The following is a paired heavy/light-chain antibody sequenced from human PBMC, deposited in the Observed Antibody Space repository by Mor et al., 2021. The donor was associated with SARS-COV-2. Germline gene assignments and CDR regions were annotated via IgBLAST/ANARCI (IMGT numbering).Heavy chain of an antibody. D-gene: IGHD4-17*01. Sequence: EVQLVQSGAEVKKPGESLKISCKGSGYSFTSYWIAWVRQMPGKGLERMGIIFPGDSDTRYSPSFQGQVTISADKSITTAYMQWNSLKTSDTAMYYCARLALDSGGHAKWFDLWGQGTLVTVSS. CDR2: IFPGDSDT. J-gene: IGHJ5*02. CDR3: ARLALDSGGHAKWFDL. V-gene: IGHV5-51*01. CDR1: GYSFTSYW.
Light chain of an antibody. J-gene: IGKJ2*01. CDR1: QSVSSN. V-gene: IGKV3-15*01. CDR2: GAS. Sequence: IVVTQSPATLSVSPGERATLSCRASQSVSSNLAWYQQKPGQAPRLLIYGASTRATGIPARFSGSGSGTEFTLTISSLQSEDFGLYYCQQYNKWPLYTFGQGTKLEIK. CDR3: QQYNKWPLYT.